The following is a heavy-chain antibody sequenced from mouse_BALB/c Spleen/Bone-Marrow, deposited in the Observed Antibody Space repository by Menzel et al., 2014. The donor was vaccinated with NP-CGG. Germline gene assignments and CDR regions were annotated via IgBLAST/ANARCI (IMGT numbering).Heavy chain of an antibody. D-gene: IGHD2-1*01. CDR3: TSYGNYWYFDA. J-gene: IGHJ1*01. V-gene: IGHV3-1*02. CDR1: GYSITSGYS. CDR2: IHHSGST. Sequence: DVKLVESGPDLVKPSQSLSLTCTVTGYSITSGYSWHWIRQFPGNKLEWMGYIHHSGSTNYNPSLRSRISITRDTSKNQFFLHLNSVTTEDTATYYCTSYGNYWYFDAWGAGTTVTVSS.